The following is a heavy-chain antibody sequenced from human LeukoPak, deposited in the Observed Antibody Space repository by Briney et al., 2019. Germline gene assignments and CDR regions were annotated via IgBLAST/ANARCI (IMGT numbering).Heavy chain of an antibody. CDR2: IYSGGST. CDR3: IYGYTLDF. CDR1: GFTFDDYG. Sequence: GGSLRLSCATSGFTFDDYGMNWVRQVPGKGLEWVSVIYSGGSTNYADSVKGRFTISRDNSKNTLYLQMNSLRAEDTAVYYCIYGYTLDFWGQGTLVTVSS. D-gene: IGHD5-18*01. J-gene: IGHJ4*02. V-gene: IGHV3-53*01.